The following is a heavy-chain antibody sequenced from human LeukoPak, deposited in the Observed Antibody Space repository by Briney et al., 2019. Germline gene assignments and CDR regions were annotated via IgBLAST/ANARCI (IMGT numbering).Heavy chain of an antibody. V-gene: IGHV3-30*18. CDR3: AKDSGSYRYYFDY. D-gene: IGHD1-26*01. Sequence: AGGSLRLSCVVSGFAFSSFGMHWVRQAPGEGLEWVALISYDGRNKYYADSVKGRFTISRDNSKNTLYLQMNSLRSEDTAVYHCAKDSGSYRYYFDYWGQGTVVTVSS. CDR1: GFAFSSFG. CDR2: ISYDGRNK. J-gene: IGHJ4*02.